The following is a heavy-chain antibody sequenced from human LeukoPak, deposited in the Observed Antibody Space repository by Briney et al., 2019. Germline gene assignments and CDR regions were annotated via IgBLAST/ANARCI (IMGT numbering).Heavy chain of an antibody. CDR1: GFTVSSNF. Sequence: GGSLRLSCAASGFTVSSNFMSWVRQAPGKGLEWVSVIYSGGSTYYADSVKGRFTISRDNSKNTLYLQMNSLRAEDTAVYYCARDHCSGGSCYGLAGYYYYGMDVWGQGTTVTVSS. D-gene: IGHD2-15*01. CDR2: IYSGGST. V-gene: IGHV3-66*01. J-gene: IGHJ6*02. CDR3: ARDHCSGGSCYGLAGYYYYGMDV.